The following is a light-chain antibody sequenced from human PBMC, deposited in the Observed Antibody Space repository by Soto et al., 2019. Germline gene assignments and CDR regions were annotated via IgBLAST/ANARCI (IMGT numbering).Light chain of an antibody. CDR3: QQYDNPPFT. CDR1: QDISNY. CDR2: DAS. J-gene: IGKJ3*01. Sequence: DIQMTQSPSSLSASVGDRVTITCQASQDISNYLNWYQQKPGKAPKLLIYDASNLETGVPSRFSGSGSGTDFTFTISSLQPEDIATDYCQQYDNPPFTFGPGTKVDIK. V-gene: IGKV1-33*01.